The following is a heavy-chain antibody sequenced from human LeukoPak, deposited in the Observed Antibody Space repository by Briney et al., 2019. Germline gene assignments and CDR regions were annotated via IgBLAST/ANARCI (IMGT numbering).Heavy chain of an antibody. CDR2: ISTSGIT. CDR1: GGSISSDSYY. V-gene: IGHV4-61*02. Sequence: PSETLSLTCTVSGGSISSDSYYWSWIWQPAGKGLEWIGRISTSGITMYNPSLKSRVTISVDTFKKQFSLRLSSATAEDTAVYWCARHYSHYGVDAFDIWGHGTMVTVSS. J-gene: IGHJ3*02. CDR3: ARHYSHYGVDAFDI. D-gene: IGHD3-10*01.